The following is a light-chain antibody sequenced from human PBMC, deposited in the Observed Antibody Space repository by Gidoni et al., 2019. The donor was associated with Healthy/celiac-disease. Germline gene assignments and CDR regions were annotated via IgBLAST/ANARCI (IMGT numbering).Light chain of an antibody. Sequence: DIQMTQSPSSLSASVGDRVTITCQASQDISNYLNWYQQKPGEAPKLLIYDASNLETGVPSRFSGSGSGTDFTFTISRLQPEDIATYYCQQYNNLLTFGGGTKVEIK. CDR1: QDISNY. J-gene: IGKJ4*01. V-gene: IGKV1-33*01. CDR3: QQYNNLLT. CDR2: DAS.